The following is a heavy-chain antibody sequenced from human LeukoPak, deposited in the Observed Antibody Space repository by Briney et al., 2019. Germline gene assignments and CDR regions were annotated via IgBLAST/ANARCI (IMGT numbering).Heavy chain of an antibody. Sequence: SVKVSCKASGGTFSSYAISWVRQAPGQGLEWMGGIIPIFGTANYAQKFQGRVTITTDESTSTAYMELSSLRSEDTAVYYCATVVGAGPYVFFASWGQGNLVTVSS. CDR3: ATVVGAGPYVFFAS. CDR1: GGTFSSYA. CDR2: IIPIFGTA. J-gene: IGHJ4*02. V-gene: IGHV1-69*05. D-gene: IGHD3-10*01.